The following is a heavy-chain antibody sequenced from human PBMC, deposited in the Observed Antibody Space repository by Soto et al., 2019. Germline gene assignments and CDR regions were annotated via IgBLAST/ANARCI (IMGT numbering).Heavy chain of an antibody. V-gene: IGHV3-23*01. Sequence: EVQLLESGGGLVQPGGSLRLSCAASGFIFSSNDMNWVRQAPGKGLEWVSFISESGVRTYYSDSVRGRFTISRDTSRNTLHLQMNSLRAEDTAVYYCAKDKALGNWGPGTMVTVSS. CDR3: AKDKALGN. J-gene: IGHJ3*02. CDR2: ISESGVRT. CDR1: GFIFSSND.